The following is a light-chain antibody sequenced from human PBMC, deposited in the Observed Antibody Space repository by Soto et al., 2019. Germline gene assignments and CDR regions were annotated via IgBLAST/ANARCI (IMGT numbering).Light chain of an antibody. J-gene: IGKJ1*01. CDR1: QGLSNY. V-gene: IGKV1-27*01. CDR3: HKYYTAPCT. Sequence: DIQMTQSPSSLSASVGDRVTVTCRASQGLSNYLAWYQQKPGKVPKLLIYAASTLQSGVPSRFSGSGSATDFTLTISSLQPEDFATYYCHKYYTAPCTFGQGTKVEIK. CDR2: AAS.